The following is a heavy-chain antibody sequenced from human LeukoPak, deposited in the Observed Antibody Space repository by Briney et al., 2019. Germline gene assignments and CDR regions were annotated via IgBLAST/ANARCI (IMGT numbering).Heavy chain of an antibody. J-gene: IGHJ1*01. D-gene: IGHD3-22*01. CDR1: GFTFDDSA. CDR2: ISWNSGII. Sequence: GGSLRLSCAASGFTFDDSAMHWVRQVPGKGLEWVSGISWNSGIIDYADSVKGRFTISSDNAKNSLYLQMNNLRPDDTAFYYCAKAPPYYSDSSGYFQHWGQGNLVTVSS. CDR3: AKAPPYYSDSSGYFQH. V-gene: IGHV3-9*01.